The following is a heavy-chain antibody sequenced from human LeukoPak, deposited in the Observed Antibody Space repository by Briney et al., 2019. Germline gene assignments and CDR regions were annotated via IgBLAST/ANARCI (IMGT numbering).Heavy chain of an antibody. Sequence: GGSLRLSCAASGFTFTNAWMGWVRQAPGKGLEWVGRIKSKTDGGTADYATPVKGRFTISRDDSKSTLYLQMNSLKSGDTAVYYCITADSQAFDVWGQGTMVTVSS. J-gene: IGHJ3*01. CDR3: ITADSQAFDV. CDR2: IKSKTDGGTA. D-gene: IGHD2-21*01. CDR1: GFTFTNAW. V-gene: IGHV3-15*01.